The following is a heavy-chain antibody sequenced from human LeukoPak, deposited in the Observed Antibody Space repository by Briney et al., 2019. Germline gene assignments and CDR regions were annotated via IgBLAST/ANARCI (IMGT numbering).Heavy chain of an antibody. J-gene: IGHJ4*02. CDR1: GGSFSGYY. CDR2: VNHSGST. D-gene: IGHD3-22*01. Sequence: SETLSLTCAVYGGSFSGYYWSWIRQPPGKGLEWIGEVNHSGSTNYNPSLKSRVTISVDTSKNQFSLKLSSVTAADTAVYYCARGSRSGYYPRPFDYWGQGTLVTVSS. CDR3: ARGSRSGYYPRPFDY. V-gene: IGHV4-34*01.